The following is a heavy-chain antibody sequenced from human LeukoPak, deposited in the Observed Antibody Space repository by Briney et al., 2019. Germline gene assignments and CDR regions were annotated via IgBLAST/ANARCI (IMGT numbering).Heavy chain of an antibody. CDR3: ARAHCSSTSCKPYYYYYYYMDV. V-gene: IGHV4-30-4*08. J-gene: IGHJ6*03. CDR1: GFTFSDYY. CDR2: IYYSGST. Sequence: LRLSCAASGFTFSDYYMSWIRQPPGKGLEWIGYIYYSGSTYYNPSLKSRVTISVDTSKNQFSLKLSSVTAADTAVYYCARAHCSSTSCKPYYYYYYYMDVWGKGTTVTVSS. D-gene: IGHD2-2*01.